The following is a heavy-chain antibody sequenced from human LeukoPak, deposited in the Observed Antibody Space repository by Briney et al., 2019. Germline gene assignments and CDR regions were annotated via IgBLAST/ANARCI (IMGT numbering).Heavy chain of an antibody. Sequence: GGSLRLSCAASGFTVSSNYMIWVRQAPGKGLEWVSVIYSGGSTYYADSVKGRFTISRDNSKNTLYLQMNSLRVEDTAVYYCAKENSSSSGYYYYYYMDVWGKGTTVTVSS. CDR1: GFTVSSNY. J-gene: IGHJ6*03. D-gene: IGHD6-6*01. CDR3: AKENSSSSGYYYYYYMDV. CDR2: IYSGGST. V-gene: IGHV3-53*01.